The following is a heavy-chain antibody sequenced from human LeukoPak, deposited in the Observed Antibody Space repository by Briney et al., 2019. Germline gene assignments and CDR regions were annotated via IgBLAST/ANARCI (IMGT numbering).Heavy chain of an antibody. D-gene: IGHD3-3*01. J-gene: IGHJ3*02. CDR2: ISGSGGST. CDR1: GFTFSSYA. V-gene: IGHV3-23*01. Sequence: GGSLRLSCAASGFTFSSYAMSWVRQAPGKGLEWVSAISGSGGSTYYADSVKGRFTISRDNSKNTLYLQMNSLRAEDTAVYYCAKDQEKETIFEAWRGAFDIWGQGTMVTVSS. CDR3: AKDQEKETIFEAWRGAFDI.